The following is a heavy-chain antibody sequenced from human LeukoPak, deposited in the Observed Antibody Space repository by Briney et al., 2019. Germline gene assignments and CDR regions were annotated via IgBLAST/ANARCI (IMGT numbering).Heavy chain of an antibody. D-gene: IGHD6-19*01. CDR3: ARVKAVAGMDYFDY. V-gene: IGHV4-4*07. Sequence: SETLSLTCTVSGGSISSYYWSWIRQPAGKGLEWIGRIYTSGSTNYNPSLKRRVTMSVDTSKNQFSLKLSPVTAADTAVYYCARVKAVAGMDYFDYWGQGTLVTVSS. J-gene: IGHJ4*02. CDR2: IYTSGST. CDR1: GGSISSYY.